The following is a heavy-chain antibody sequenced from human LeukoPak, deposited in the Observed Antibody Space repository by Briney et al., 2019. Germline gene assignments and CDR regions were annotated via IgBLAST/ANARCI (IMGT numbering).Heavy chain of an antibody. Sequence: NSSETLSLTCTVSGGSISSYYWSWIRQPPGKGLEWIGYIYYSGSTNYNPSLKSRVTISVDTSKNQFSLKLSSVTAADTAVYYCARSGYSSSWYDYWGQGTLVTVSS. CDR3: ARSGYSSSWYDY. V-gene: IGHV4-59*01. CDR1: GGSISSYY. CDR2: IYYSGST. J-gene: IGHJ4*02. D-gene: IGHD6-13*01.